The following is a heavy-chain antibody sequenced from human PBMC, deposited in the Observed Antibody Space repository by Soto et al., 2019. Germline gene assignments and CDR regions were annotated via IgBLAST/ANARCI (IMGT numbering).Heavy chain of an antibody. J-gene: IGHJ4*02. V-gene: IGHV1-2*04. CDR1: GYTFTGYY. CDR2: INPNSGGT. CDR3: ARDEVPAASVEVSGY. Sequence: GASVKVSCKASGYTFTGYYMHWVRQAPGQGLEWMGWINPNSGGTNYAQKFQGWVTMTRDTSISTAYMELSRLRSDDTAVYYCARDEVPAASVEVSGYWGQGTLVTVSS. D-gene: IGHD2-2*01.